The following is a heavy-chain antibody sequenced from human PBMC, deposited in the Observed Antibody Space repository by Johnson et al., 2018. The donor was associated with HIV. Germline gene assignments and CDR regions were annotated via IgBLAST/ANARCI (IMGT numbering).Heavy chain of an antibody. J-gene: IGHJ3*02. D-gene: IGHD2-15*01. V-gene: IGHV3-30*04. CDR1: GFTFSSYA. Sequence: QVQLVESGGGVVQPGRSLRLSCAASGFTFSSYAMHWVRQAPGKGLEWVAVISYDGSNKYYADSVKGRFTISRDNSKNTLYLQMNSLRAEDTAVYYCARDRVWGDNVVGASYGAFDIWGQGTMVTVSS. CDR3: ARDRVWGDNVVGASYGAFDI. CDR2: ISYDGSNK.